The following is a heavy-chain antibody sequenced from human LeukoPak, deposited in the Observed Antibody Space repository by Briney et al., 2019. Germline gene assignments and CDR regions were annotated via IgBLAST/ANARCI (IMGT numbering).Heavy chain of an antibody. CDR3: ARDVTDY. CDR2: INHSGST. J-gene: IGHJ4*02. CDR1: GFTFSSYG. V-gene: IGHV4-34*01. Sequence: GSLRLSCAASGFTFSSYGMSWVRQAPGKGLEWIGEINHSGSTNYNPSLKSRVTISVDTSKNQFSLKLSSVTAADTAVYYCARDVTDYWGQGTLVTVSS.